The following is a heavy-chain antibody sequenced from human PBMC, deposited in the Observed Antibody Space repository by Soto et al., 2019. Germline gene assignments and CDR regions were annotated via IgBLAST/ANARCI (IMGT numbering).Heavy chain of an antibody. J-gene: IGHJ4*02. D-gene: IGHD1-26*01. CDR1: GFTLSDHY. CDR2: SRNKANSYST. CDR3: ARFSGSYTRGLDY. V-gene: IGHV3-72*01. Sequence: EVQLVESGGGLVQPGGSLRLSCAASGFTLSDHYMDWVRQAPGKGLEWVGRSRNKANSYSTEYAASVKGRFTISRDESKNSLYLQMNSLKTEDMAVYYCARFSGSYTRGLDYWGQGTLVTVSS.